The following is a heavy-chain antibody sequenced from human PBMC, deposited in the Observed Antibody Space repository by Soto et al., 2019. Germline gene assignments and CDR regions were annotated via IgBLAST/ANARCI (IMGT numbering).Heavy chain of an antibody. CDR3: ARDVDSGYAYFDY. Sequence: GASVKFSCKASGGTFSSYAISWVRQAPGQGLEWMGGIIPIFGTANYAQKFQGRVTITADESTSTAYMELSSLRYEDTAVYYCARDVDSGYAYFDYWGQGTLVTVSS. CDR1: GGTFSSYA. D-gene: IGHD5-12*01. V-gene: IGHV1-69*13. J-gene: IGHJ4*02. CDR2: IIPIFGTA.